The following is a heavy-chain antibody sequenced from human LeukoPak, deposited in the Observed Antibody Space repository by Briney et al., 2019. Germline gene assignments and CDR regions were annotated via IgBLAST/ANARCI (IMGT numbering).Heavy chain of an antibody. J-gene: IGHJ4*02. V-gene: IGHV3-30*18. Sequence: PGGSLRLSCAASGFTFSSYGMHWVRQAPGKGLGWVAVISYDGSNKYYADSVKGRFTISRDNSKNTLYLQMNSLRAEDTAVYYCAKGQLPHYFDYWGQGTLVTVSS. CDR2: ISYDGSNK. CDR3: AKGQLPHYFDY. D-gene: IGHD2-2*01. CDR1: GFTFSSYG.